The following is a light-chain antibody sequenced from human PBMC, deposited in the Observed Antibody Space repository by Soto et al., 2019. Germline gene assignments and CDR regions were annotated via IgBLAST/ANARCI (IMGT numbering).Light chain of an antibody. CDR3: QQYNLYPRT. Sequence: DIQMTQFPSSVSASVGDRVNITCRASQGISTWLAWYQQKPERAPKSLIYGASRLQSGVPPRFSGSGSETDFTLTISSLQPEDFATYYCQQYNLYPRTFGQGTKVEIK. V-gene: IGKV1D-16*01. CDR1: QGISTW. CDR2: GAS. J-gene: IGKJ1*01.